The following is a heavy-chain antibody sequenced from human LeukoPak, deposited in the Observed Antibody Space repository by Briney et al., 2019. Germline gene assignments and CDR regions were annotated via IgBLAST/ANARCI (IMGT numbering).Heavy chain of an antibody. J-gene: IGHJ4*02. CDR2: IWYDGSNK. CDR3: AKSGYYSIFDY. Sequence: PGGSLGLSCAASGFTFSSYGMHWVRQAPGKGLEWVAVIWYDGSNKYYADSVKGRFTISRDDSKNTLYLQMNSLRAEDTAVYYCAKSGYYSIFDYWGQGTLVTVSS. D-gene: IGHD3-22*01. V-gene: IGHV3-33*06. CDR1: GFTFSSYG.